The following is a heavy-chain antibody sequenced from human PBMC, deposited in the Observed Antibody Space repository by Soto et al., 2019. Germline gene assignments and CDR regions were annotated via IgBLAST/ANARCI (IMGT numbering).Heavy chain of an antibody. V-gene: IGHV1-69*01. D-gene: IGHD6-13*01. Sequence: QVQLVQSGAEVRMPVSSVKVSCKASGGTFSTYPINWVRQAPGQGLEWMGGVIPLFGTTNYAQKFKGRVTITGDESPRTAYMELSSLRVEYAAVCDGARGATHVISGYCWCDPWGQGTLVAFPS. CDR1: GGTFSTYP. CDR2: VIPLFGTT. CDR3: ARGATHVISGYCWCDP. J-gene: IGHJ5*02.